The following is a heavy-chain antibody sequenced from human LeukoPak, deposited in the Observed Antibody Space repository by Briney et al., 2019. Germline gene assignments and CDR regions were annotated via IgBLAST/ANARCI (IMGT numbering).Heavy chain of an antibody. CDR2: INSNGGST. D-gene: IGHD2-15*01. Sequence: GGSLRLSCAASGFTFSRYAMHWVRQAPGKGLEYVSAINSNGGSTYYGNSVKGRFTISRDNSKNTLFLQMGSLRAEDMAVYYCARGGVVVVPATLDYWGQGALVTASS. CDR3: ARGGVVVVPATLDY. V-gene: IGHV3-64*01. CDR1: GFTFSRYA. J-gene: IGHJ4*02.